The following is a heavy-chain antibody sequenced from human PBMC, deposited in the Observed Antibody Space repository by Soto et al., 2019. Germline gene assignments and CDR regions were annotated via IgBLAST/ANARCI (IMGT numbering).Heavy chain of an antibody. V-gene: IGHV3-13*05. CDR2: IGTAGDP. CDR3: AKDPGRKARNXGYSYGYNRPKPGIFGY. Sequence: PWWSLRLACAASRVTVSSYEMHWFRQTTGKGLEWVSAIGTAGDPYYPGSVKGRFTIPRENAKNSLYLQMNSLRAEDTAVYYCAKDPGRKARNXGYSYGYNRPKPGIFGYWGQGTLVTVSS. J-gene: IGHJ4*02. CDR1: RVTVSSYE. D-gene: IGHD5-18*01.